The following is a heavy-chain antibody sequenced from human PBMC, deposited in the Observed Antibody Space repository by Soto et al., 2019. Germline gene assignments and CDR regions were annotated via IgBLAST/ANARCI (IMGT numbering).Heavy chain of an antibody. J-gene: IGHJ6*03. D-gene: IGHD2-8*01. V-gene: IGHV3-53*04. CDR2: IYSGGST. Sequence: GGSLRLSCAASGFTVSSNYMSWVRQAPWKGLEWVSVIYSGGSTYYADSVKGRFTISRHNSKNTLYHQMNSLRAEDTAVYYCGRDSNGDYYYSMDVWGKGTTVTVSS. CDR3: GRDSNGDYYYSMDV. CDR1: GFTVSSNY.